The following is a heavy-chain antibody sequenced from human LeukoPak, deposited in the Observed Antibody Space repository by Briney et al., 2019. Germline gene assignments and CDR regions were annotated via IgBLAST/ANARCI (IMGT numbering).Heavy chain of an antibody. Sequence: GGPLSLSCAASGFTFSGYDMHWLGQAQGKGLEGVSGIGIPGDTYYPGSVKGRFTISRENAKNSFYLQMNSLRAEDTAVYYCARAHVAAGLAFDIWGQGTMVTVSS. J-gene: IGHJ3*02. D-gene: IGHD6-25*01. CDR3: ARAHVAAGLAFDI. CDR2: IGIPGDT. V-gene: IGHV3-13*01. CDR1: GFTFSGYD.